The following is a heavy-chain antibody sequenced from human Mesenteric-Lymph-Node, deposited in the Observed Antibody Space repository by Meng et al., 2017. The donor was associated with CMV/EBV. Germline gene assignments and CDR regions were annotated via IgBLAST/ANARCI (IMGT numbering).Heavy chain of an antibody. D-gene: IGHD2-15*01. Sequence: GGSLRLSCVASGFTFNIYAMSWVRQAPGKGLEWVSIIGADSGGIQYGDSVKGRFTISRDNSRNTLYLQMDSLRVEDTAIYFCAKGGQEIPLTRRFDYWGQGTLVAVSS. CDR1: GFTFNIYA. CDR3: AKGGQEIPLTRRFDY. J-gene: IGHJ4*02. V-gene: IGHV3-23*01. CDR2: IGADSGGI.